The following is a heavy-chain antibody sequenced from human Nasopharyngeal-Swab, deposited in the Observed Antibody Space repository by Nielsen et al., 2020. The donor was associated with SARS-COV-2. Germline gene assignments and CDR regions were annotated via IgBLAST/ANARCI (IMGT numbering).Heavy chain of an antibody. D-gene: IGHD3-10*01. CDR2: IIPIFGTA. Sequence: WVRQAPGQGLEWMGGIIPIFGTANYAQKFQGRVTITADESTSTAYMELSSLRSEDTAVYYRAREGYYGSGSYAPFDYWGQGTLVTVSS. V-gene: IGHV1-69*01. CDR3: AREGYYGSGSYAPFDY. J-gene: IGHJ4*02.